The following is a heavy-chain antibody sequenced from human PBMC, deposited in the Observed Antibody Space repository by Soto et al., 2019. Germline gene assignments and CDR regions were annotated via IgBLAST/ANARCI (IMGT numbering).Heavy chain of an antibody. J-gene: IGHJ5*02. Sequence: ETLSLTCTVSGGSISSSSYYWGWIRQPSGKGLEWIGSIYYSGSTYYNPSLKSRVTISVDTSKNQFSLKLSSVTAADTAVYYCARRDPYNWFDPWGQGTLVTVSS. CDR2: IYYSGST. V-gene: IGHV4-39*01. CDR3: ARRDPYNWFDP. CDR1: GGSISSSSYY.